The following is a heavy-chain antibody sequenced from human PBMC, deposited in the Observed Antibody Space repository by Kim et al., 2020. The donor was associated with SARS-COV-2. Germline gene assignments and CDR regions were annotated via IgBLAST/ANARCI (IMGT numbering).Heavy chain of an antibody. Sequence: GGSLRLFCAASGFTFDDYAMHWVRQAPGKGLEWVSLISWDGGSTYYADSVKGRFTISRDNSKNSLYLQMNSLRAEDTALYYCAKLGTYYYDSSGFDAFDIWGQGTMVTVSS. CDR3: AKLGTYYYDSSGFDAFDI. D-gene: IGHD3-22*01. V-gene: IGHV3-43D*03. CDR2: ISWDGGST. J-gene: IGHJ3*02. CDR1: GFTFDDYA.